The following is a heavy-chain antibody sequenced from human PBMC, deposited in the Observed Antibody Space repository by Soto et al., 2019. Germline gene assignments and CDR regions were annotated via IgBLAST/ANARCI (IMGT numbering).Heavy chain of an antibody. CDR2: ISSSGDSP. V-gene: IGHV3-23*01. J-gene: IGHJ1*01. Sequence: GGSLRLSCAASGFTFSNYAMSWVRQAPGKGLGWVSAISSSGDSPCYADSVKGRFTVSRDNSKNTLYLQMNSLRVEDTAIYYCERNTIALHPYWGQGTLVTGSS. CDR3: ERNTIALHPY. D-gene: IGHD1-1*01. CDR1: GFTFSNYA.